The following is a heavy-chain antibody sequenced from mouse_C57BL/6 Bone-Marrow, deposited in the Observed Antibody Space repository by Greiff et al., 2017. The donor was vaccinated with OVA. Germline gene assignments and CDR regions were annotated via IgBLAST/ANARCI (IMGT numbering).Heavy chain of an antibody. CDR3: ASGYEGFAY. CDR2: IYPGSGST. CDR1: GYTFTSYW. V-gene: IGHV1-55*01. Sequence: LQESGAELVKPGASVKMSCKASGYTFTSYWITWVKQRPGQGLEWIGDIYPGSGSTNYNEKFKSKATLTVDTSSSTAYMQLSSLTSEGSAVYYCASGYEGFAYWGQGTLVTVSA. J-gene: IGHJ3*01. D-gene: IGHD2-2*01.